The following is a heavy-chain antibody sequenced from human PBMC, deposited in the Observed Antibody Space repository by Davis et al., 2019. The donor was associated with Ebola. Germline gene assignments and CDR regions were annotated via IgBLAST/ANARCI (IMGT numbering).Heavy chain of an antibody. Sequence: PSETLSLTCTVSGGSVNNDFWSWIRQSPGKGLEWPGFISYTGTTNYNPSLKSRVTMSADTSKNQVSLRLSSVTAADTAIYSCARVAYDSWSGYYSANWFDPWGQGTLVIVSS. J-gene: IGHJ5*02. V-gene: IGHV4-59*02. CDR2: ISYTGTT. CDR1: GGSVNNDF. D-gene: IGHD3-3*01. CDR3: ARVAYDSWSGYYSANWFDP.